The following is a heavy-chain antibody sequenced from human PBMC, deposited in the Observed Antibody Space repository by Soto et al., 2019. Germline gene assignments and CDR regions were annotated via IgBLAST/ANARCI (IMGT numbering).Heavy chain of an antibody. J-gene: IGHJ4*02. D-gene: IGHD3-22*01. CDR1: GFTFSSYS. CDR2: ISSSSSYI. CDR3: AIDDSSPLYFDY. Sequence: TGGSLRLSCAASGFTFSSYSMNWVRQAPGKGLEWVSSISSSSSYIYYADSVKGRFTISRDNAKNSLYLQMNSLRAEDTAVYYCAIDDSSPLYFDYWGQGTLVTVSS. V-gene: IGHV3-21*01.